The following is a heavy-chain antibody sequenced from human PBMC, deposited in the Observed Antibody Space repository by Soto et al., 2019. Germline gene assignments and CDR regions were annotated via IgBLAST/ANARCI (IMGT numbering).Heavy chain of an antibody. V-gene: IGHV4-4*07. Sequence: QVHLQQSGPGLVNPSQILSLTCTVSGGSMISYYWSWIRQPAGKGLEWIGHVYSSGGIHYNPSLRSRVTISLDTSKNQFSLRLLSVTDADTAVYYCARGQRFSDWFDPWGQGTLVTFSS. J-gene: IGHJ5*02. CDR1: GGSMISYY. D-gene: IGHD3-3*01. CDR3: ARGQRFSDWFDP. CDR2: VYSSGGI.